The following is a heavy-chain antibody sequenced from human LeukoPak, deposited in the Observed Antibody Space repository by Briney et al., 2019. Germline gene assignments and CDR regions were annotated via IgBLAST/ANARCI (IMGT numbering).Heavy chain of an antibody. CDR2: IYLSGNT. Sequence: SETLSLTCVVSGASIRSSNWWSWVRRPPGKGLEWIGEIYLSGNTDYNPSLKSRVTISVDESKNQFSLQLSSVTAADAAVYYCAGGLSMWNAMDVWGQGTTVTVSS. CDR1: GASIRSSNW. CDR3: AGGLSMWNAMDV. V-gene: IGHV4-4*02. J-gene: IGHJ6*02. D-gene: IGHD2/OR15-2a*01.